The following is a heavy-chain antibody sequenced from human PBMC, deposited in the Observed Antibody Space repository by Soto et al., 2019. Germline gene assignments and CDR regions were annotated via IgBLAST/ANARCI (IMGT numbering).Heavy chain of an antibody. J-gene: IGHJ6*02. D-gene: IGHD3-10*01. CDR3: ARDNGFGESDV. CDR1: GYTFTSYD. Sequence: ASVKVSCKTSGYTFTSYDINWVRQATGQGLEWMGWISAYNGNTNYAQKLQGRVTMTTDTSTSTAYMELRSLRSDDTAVYYCARDNGFGESDVWGQGTTVTVSS. V-gene: IGHV1-18*01. CDR2: ISAYNGNT.